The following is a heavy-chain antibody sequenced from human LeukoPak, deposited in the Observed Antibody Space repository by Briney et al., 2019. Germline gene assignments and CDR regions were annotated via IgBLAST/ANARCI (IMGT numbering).Heavy chain of an antibody. J-gene: IGHJ4*02. V-gene: IGHV3-9*01. CDR1: GFTFDDYA. CDR2: ISWNSGSM. D-gene: IGHD6-19*01. CDR3: AKALPTGYTSGWYWDY. Sequence: PGGSLRLSCAASGFTFDDYAMHWVRQAPGKGLEWVSGISWNSGSMGYADSVKGRFTISRDNAKNSLYLQMNSLRTEDTAVYYCAKALPTGYTSGWYWDYWGQGTLVTVSS.